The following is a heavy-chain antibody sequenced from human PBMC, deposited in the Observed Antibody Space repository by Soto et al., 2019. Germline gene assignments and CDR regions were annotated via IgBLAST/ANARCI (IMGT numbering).Heavy chain of an antibody. D-gene: IGHD3-22*01. V-gene: IGHV1-8*01. CDR3: ARGRYYYDSSGYSPYHDAFDI. J-gene: IGHJ3*02. CDR1: GYTFTSYV. Sequence: VKGSCKASGYTFTSYVIKWVRQGTGQGLEWMGWMNPNSGNTGYAQKFQGRVTMTRNTSISTAYMELSSLRSEDTAVYYCARGRYYYDSSGYSPYHDAFDIWGQGTMVT. CDR2: MNPNSGNT.